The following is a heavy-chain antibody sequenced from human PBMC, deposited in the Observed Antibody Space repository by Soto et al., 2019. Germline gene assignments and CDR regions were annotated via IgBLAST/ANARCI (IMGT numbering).Heavy chain of an antibody. J-gene: IGHJ6*02. Sequence: PXESLMISGKGSGYSFTSYGISWVRQMPGKGLEWMGIIYPGDSDTRYSPSFQGQVTISADKSISTAYLQWSSLKASDTAMYYCARIVFSYGMDVWGQARTVTVSS. CDR3: ARIVFSYGMDV. V-gene: IGHV5-51*01. CDR2: IYPGDSDT. CDR1: GYSFTSYG. D-gene: IGHD1-26*01.